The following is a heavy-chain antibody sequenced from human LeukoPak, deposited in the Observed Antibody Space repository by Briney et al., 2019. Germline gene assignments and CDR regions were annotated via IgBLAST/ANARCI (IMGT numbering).Heavy chain of an antibody. CDR1: GGSFSGYY. CDR3: ARETRTYDSGSYYIDY. V-gene: IGHV4-34*01. D-gene: IGHD3-10*01. J-gene: IGHJ4*02. CDR2: INHSRST. Sequence: SETLSLTCAVYGGSFSGYYWSWIRQPPGKGLEWIGEINHSRSTNYSPSLKGRVTISVDTSKDQFSLKLSSVTAADTAVYYCARETRTYDSGSYYIDYWGRGTLVTVSS.